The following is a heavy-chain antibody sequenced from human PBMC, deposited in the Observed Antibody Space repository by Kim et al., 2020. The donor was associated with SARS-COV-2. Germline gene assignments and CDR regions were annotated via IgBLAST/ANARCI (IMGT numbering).Heavy chain of an antibody. Sequence: GGSLRLSCAASGFTFSSYEMNWVRQAPGKGLEWVSYISSSGSTIYYADSVKGRFTISRDNAKNSLYLQMNSLRAEDTAVYYCAREPSCSGGSCYWGMDVWGQGTTVTVSS. J-gene: IGHJ6*02. V-gene: IGHV3-48*03. D-gene: IGHD2-15*01. CDR2: ISSSGSTI. CDR1: GFTFSSYE. CDR3: AREPSCSGGSCYWGMDV.